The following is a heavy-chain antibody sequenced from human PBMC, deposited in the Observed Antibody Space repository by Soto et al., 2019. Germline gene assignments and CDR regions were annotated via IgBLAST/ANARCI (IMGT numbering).Heavy chain of an antibody. J-gene: IGHJ5*02. CDR2: IGTAGDT. Sequence: GGSLRLSCAASGFTFSSYDMHWVRQATGKGLEWVSAIGTAGDTYYPGSVKGRFTISRDNAKNSLYLQMNSLRAEDTAVYYCARHPERIAEIGWFDPWGQGTLVTVSS. CDR3: ARHPERIAEIGWFDP. CDR1: GFTFSSYD. V-gene: IGHV3-13*01. D-gene: IGHD6-13*01.